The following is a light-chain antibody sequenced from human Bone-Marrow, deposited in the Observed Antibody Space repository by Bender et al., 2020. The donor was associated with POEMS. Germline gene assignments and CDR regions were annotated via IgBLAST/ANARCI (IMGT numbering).Light chain of an antibody. V-gene: IGLV1-44*01. CDR3: AVWDDSRNGWV. J-gene: IGLJ3*02. Sequence: QSVLTQPPSASGTPGQRVTISCSGGSSNIGAHAVNWYQHLPGTAPKLLIYSSHRRPSEVPDRFSGSRSGTSASLAISGLQSEDEADYYCAVWDDSRNGWVFGGGTKLTGL. CDR2: SSH. CDR1: SSNIGAHA.